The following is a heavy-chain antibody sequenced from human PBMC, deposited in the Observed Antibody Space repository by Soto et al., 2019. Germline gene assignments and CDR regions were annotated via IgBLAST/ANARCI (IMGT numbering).Heavy chain of an antibody. CDR1: GGSFSGYY. CDR3: ARGVQTTVTTNDAFDI. Sequence: SETLSLTCAVYGGSFSGYYWSWIRQPPGKGLEWIGEINHSGSTNYNPSLKSRVTISVDTSKNQFSLKLSSVTAADTAVYYCARGVQTTVTTNDAFDIWGQGTMVTVSS. V-gene: IGHV4-34*01. CDR2: INHSGST. D-gene: IGHD4-17*01. J-gene: IGHJ3*02.